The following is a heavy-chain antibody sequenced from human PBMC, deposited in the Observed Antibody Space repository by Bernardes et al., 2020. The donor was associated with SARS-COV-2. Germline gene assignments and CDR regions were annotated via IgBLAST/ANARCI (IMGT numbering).Heavy chain of an antibody. CDR3: ARLPISGSPYYYYGMDV. J-gene: IGHJ6*02. CDR2: IFYSGTA. D-gene: IGHD3-10*01. Sequence: SETLSLTCTVSGASISSTNYYWGWIRQPPGKGLEWIGNIFYSGTANYNPSLKSRVTISVDTSKNQVSLKVNSVTAADTAVYYCARLPISGSPYYYYGMDVWGQGTTVTVSS. CDR1: GASISSTNYY. V-gene: IGHV4-39*07.